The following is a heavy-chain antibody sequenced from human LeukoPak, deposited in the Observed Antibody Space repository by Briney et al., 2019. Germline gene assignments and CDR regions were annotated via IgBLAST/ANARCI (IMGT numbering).Heavy chain of an antibody. Sequence: PSETLSLTCTVSGGSISSGSYYGSWIRQPPGKGLEWIGYIYYSGSTNYNPSLKSRVTISVDTSKNQFSLKLSSVTAADTAVYYCARATLTKSRTYYYYYMDVWGKGTTVTVSS. J-gene: IGHJ6*03. CDR1: GGSISSGSYY. CDR3: ARATLTKSRTYYYYYMDV. V-gene: IGHV4-61*01. CDR2: IYYSGST.